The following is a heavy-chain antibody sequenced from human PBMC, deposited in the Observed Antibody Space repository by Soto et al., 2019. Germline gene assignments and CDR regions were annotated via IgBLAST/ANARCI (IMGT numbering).Heavy chain of an antibody. J-gene: IGHJ4*02. CDR2: IIPICGTA. CDR3: ASWLVGATFGPHPPFNY. V-gene: IGHV1-69*01. Sequence: QVQLVQSGAEVKKPGSSVKVSCKASGGTFSSYAISWVRQAPGQGLEWMGGIIPICGTANYAQKFQGRVTITADESTITAYMELSSLRSEDTAVYYCASWLVGATFGPHPPFNYWCQGTLVTVSS. CDR1: GGTFSSYA. D-gene: IGHD1-26*01.